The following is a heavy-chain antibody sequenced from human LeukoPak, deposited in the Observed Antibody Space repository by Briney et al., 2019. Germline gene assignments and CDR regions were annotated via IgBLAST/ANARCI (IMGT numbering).Heavy chain of an antibody. V-gene: IGHV4-39*01. CDR2: IYYSGST. CDR1: GASFSSSTYY. Sequence: SETLSLTCAVSGASFSSSTYYWGWIRQPPGKGLEWFGSIYYSGSTYYNPSLKSRVTMSVDTSKNQFSLKLSSVTAADTAVYYCARHAGGISATGTRPFDYWGQGTLVTVSS. J-gene: IGHJ4*02. CDR3: ARHAGGISATGTRPFDY. D-gene: IGHD6-13*01.